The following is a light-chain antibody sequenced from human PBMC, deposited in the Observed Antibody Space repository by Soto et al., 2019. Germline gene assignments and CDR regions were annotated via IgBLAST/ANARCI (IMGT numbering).Light chain of an antibody. J-gene: IGKJ3*01. CDR1: QSINHY. CDR3: QQSYTTRRA. V-gene: IGKV1-39*01. Sequence: DIQMTQSPSSLSASVGDRVIITCRASQSINHYLNWYQQKPGQAPKLLIYAASRLHSGVPSRFSGSGSGTDFTLSISSLQPEDFGTYYCQQSYTTRRAFGLGTIVDLK. CDR2: AAS.